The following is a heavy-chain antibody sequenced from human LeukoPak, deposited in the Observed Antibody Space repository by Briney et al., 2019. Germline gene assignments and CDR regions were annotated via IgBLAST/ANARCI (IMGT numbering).Heavy chain of an antibody. D-gene: IGHD3-22*01. CDR2: IYTSGST. CDR3: ARTYYYDSSGYYSLDY. J-gene: IGHJ4*02. Sequence: SQTLSLTCTVSGGSISSGSYYWSCIRQPAGKGLEWIGRIYTSGSTNYNPSLKSRVTISVDTSKNQFSLKLSSVTAADTAVYYCARTYYYDSSGYYSLDYWGQGTLVTVSS. V-gene: IGHV4-61*02. CDR1: GGSISSGSYY.